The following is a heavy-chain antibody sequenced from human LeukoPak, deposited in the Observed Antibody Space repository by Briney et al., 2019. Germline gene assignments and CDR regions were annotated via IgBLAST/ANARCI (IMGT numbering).Heavy chain of an antibody. CDR2: ISAYNGNT. CDR1: GYTFTSYG. J-gene: IGHJ4*02. Sequence: RASVKVSCKASGYTFTSYGISWVRQAPGQGLEWMGWISAYNGNTNYAQKLQGRVTMTTDTSTSTAYMELRSLRSDDTAVYYCARDFTTITMVRGVMDYWGQGTLVTVSS. V-gene: IGHV1-18*01. D-gene: IGHD3-10*01. CDR3: ARDFTTITMVRGVMDY.